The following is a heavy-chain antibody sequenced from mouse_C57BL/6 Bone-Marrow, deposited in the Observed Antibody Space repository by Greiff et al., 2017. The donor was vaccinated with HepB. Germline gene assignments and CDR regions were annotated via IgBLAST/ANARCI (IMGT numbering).Heavy chain of an antibody. CDR3: ARRLLHYYYAMDY. D-gene: IGHD2-3*01. V-gene: IGHV5-4*03. CDR2: ISDGGSYT. CDR1: GFTFSSYA. J-gene: IGHJ4*01. Sequence: EVKVVESGGGLVKPGGSLKLSCATSGFTFSSYAMSWVRQTPEKRLEWVATISDGGSYTYYPDNVKGRFTISRDNAKNNLYLQMSHLKSEDTAMYYCARRLLHYYYAMDYWGQGTSVTVSS.